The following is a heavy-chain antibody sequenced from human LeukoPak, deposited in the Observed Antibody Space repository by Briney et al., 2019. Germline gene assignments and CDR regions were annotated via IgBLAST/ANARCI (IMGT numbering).Heavy chain of an antibody. CDR2: IYPADSDI. Sequence: GESLEISCKGSGYSINNYWIGWVRQMPGKGLEWMGIIYPADSDIRYSPSFQGQVTISAVKSISTAYLQWSSLKASDTAIYYCARQEYCSGGSCYTWFDPWGQGTLVIVSS. CDR1: GYSINNYW. V-gene: IGHV5-51*01. D-gene: IGHD2-15*01. CDR3: ARQEYCSGGSCYTWFDP. J-gene: IGHJ5*02.